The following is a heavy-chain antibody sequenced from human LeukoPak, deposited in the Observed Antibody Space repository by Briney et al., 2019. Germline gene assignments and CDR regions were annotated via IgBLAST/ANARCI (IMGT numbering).Heavy chain of an antibody. CDR3: AKDSSGASSSWYYYYYHMDV. D-gene: IGHD6-13*01. J-gene: IGHJ6*03. Sequence: GRSLRLSCAASGFTFSSYGMHWVRQAPGKGLEWVAIISYDGSNKNYADSVKGRFTISRDNSKNILYLQMNSLRAEDTAVYYCAKDSSGASSSWYYYYYHMDVWGKGTTVTVSS. CDR1: GFTFSSYG. CDR2: ISYDGSNK. V-gene: IGHV3-30*18.